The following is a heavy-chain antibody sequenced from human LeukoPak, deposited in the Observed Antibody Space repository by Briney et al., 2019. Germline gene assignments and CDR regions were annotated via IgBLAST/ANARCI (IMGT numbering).Heavy chain of an antibody. CDR3: ARGFCSSTTCHDN. CDR2: ISAYNGNT. D-gene: IGHD2-2*01. J-gene: IGHJ4*02. CDR1: GYTFTSYG. Sequence: ASVKVSCKASGYTFTSYGISWVRQAPGQGLEWMGWISAYNGNTSYAPNLQGRVTMTTDTSTRTAYMELRSLRSEDTAVYYCARGFCSSTTCHDNWGQGTLVTVSS. V-gene: IGHV1-18*01.